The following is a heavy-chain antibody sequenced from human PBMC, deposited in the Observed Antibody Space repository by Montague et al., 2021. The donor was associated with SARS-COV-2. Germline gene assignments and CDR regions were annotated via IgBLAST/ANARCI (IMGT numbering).Heavy chain of an antibody. D-gene: IGHD2-15*01. CDR3: ARGHGRGGLCYSGVAVDV. CDR1: GASINIGTYY. V-gene: IGHV4-61*01. Sequence: SETLSLTCTVSGASINIGTYYWTWIRQSPGKPLEWVGYIHDSGTTNYNSSLKSRVTILEDTSRNQFSLNLNSVTAADTAVYYCARGHGRGGLCYSGVAVDVWGQGTMVTVS. CDR2: IHDSGTT. J-gene: IGHJ3*01.